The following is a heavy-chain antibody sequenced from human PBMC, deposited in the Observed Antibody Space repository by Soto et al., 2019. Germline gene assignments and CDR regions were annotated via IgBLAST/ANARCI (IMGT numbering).Heavy chain of an antibody. J-gene: IGHJ4*02. CDR1: GFTFDDYA. V-gene: IGHV3-9*01. CDR2: ISWNSGSI. CDR3: AKDMGGGQWPNLGFDY. Sequence: GGSLRLSCAASGFTFDDYAMHWVRQAPGKGLEWVSGISWNSGSIGYADSVKGRFTISRDNAKNSLYLQMNSLRAEDTALYYCAKDMGGGQWPNLGFDYWGQGTLVTVSS. D-gene: IGHD6-19*01.